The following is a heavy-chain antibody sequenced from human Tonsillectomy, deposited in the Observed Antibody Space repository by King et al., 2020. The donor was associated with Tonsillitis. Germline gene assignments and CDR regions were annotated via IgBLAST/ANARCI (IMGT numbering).Heavy chain of an antibody. D-gene: IGHD1-26*01. Sequence: VQLVQSGAEVKKPGSSVRVSCKVSGGTFRSNAISWVRQAPRQGLEWMGGIIPIFGREHYAQKFQGRVTITADQSTSTAYMELSSLRSEDTAVYYCARGPQTGLVGGGTIHYFHYMDVWGRGTTVTVS. CDR1: GGTFRSNA. CDR2: IIPIFGRE. V-gene: IGHV1-69*01. J-gene: IGHJ6*03. CDR3: ARGPQTGLVGGGTIHYFHYMDV.